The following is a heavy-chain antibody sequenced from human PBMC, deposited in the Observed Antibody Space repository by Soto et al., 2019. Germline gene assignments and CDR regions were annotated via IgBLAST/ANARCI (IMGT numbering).Heavy chain of an antibody. J-gene: IGHJ4*02. V-gene: IGHV3-21*01. Sequence: PGGSLRLSCAASGFTFSSYSMNWVRQAPGKGLEWVSSISSNSIHIYYADSVRGRFTISRDNAKNSLYLQMSSLRAEDTAVYYCARDPVVAAEPLFFDSWGQGTLVTVSS. D-gene: IGHD2-15*01. CDR3: ARDPVVAAEPLFFDS. CDR1: GFTFSSYS. CDR2: ISSNSIHI.